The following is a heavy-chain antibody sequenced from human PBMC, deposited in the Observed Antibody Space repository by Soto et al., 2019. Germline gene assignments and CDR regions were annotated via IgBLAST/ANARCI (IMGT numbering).Heavy chain of an antibody. CDR2: ISGSGGST. Sequence: GGSLRLSCAASGFTFSSYAMNWVRQAPGKGLEWVSVISGSGGSTYYADSVKGRFTISRDNSKNTLYLQMNSLRAEDTAVYYCAKLRYFDWSAYNWFEYWGQGTPVTVSS. V-gene: IGHV3-23*01. CDR3: AKLRYFDWSAYNWFEY. J-gene: IGHJ5*01. D-gene: IGHD3-9*01. CDR1: GFTFSSYA.